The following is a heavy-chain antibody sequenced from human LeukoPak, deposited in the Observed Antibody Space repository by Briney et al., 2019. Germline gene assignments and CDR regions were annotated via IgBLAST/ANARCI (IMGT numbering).Heavy chain of an antibody. D-gene: IGHD3-10*02. V-gene: IGHV1-8*01. Sequence: GASVKVSCKASGYTFTSYDINWVRQATGQGLEWMGWMNPNSGNTGYAQKFQGRVTMTRNTSISTAYMELSSLRSEDTAVYYCARARGASGALTMFYYYGMDVWGQGTTVTVSS. CDR1: GYTFTSYD. J-gene: IGHJ6*02. CDR2: MNPNSGNT. CDR3: ARARGASGALTMFYYYGMDV.